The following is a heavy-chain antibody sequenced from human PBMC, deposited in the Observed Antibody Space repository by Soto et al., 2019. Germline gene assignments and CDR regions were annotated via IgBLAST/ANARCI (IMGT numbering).Heavy chain of an antibody. CDR2: IAYDGTIE. Sequence: QEQLVESGGDVVQPGRSLTLSCAASGFTFSANAMHWVRQAPGKGLEWVAVIAYDGTIEIYIDSVKGRFTISRDDSKSTLYLQMNSLRPEDTAVYYCARDKIKGAPDYLDSWGQGTLVTVSS. CDR3: ARDKIKGAPDYLDS. J-gene: IGHJ4*02. CDR1: GFTFSANA. V-gene: IGHV3-30-3*01. D-gene: IGHD1-26*01.